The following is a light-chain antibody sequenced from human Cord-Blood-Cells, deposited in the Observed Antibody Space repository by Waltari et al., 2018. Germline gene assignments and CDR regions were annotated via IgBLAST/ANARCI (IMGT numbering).Light chain of an antibody. CDR1: PSPVHSGGKTY. CDR3: KQYIHRPPLT. J-gene: IGKJ4*02. V-gene: IGKV2-29*02. Sequence: DCVMTQTPLSLLLTPGQSAPLLCKSPPSPVHSGGKTYLYWYLQKPGQSPQLLIYEVSSRSSGMPDRFSGSGSGTDFTLNISRVESEDVAVYYCKQYIHRPPLTFGEGTKVEIK. CDR2: EVS.